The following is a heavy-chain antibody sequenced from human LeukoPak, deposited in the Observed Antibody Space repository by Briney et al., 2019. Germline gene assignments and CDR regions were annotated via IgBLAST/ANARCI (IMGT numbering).Heavy chain of an antibody. CDR3: ATDRDNSDWQKRFDS. D-gene: IGHD2-21*02. J-gene: IGHJ4*02. CDR1: GFTFSTYW. V-gene: IGHV3-7*01. Sequence: PGGSLRLSCAASGFTFSTYWMNWYRQAPGKGLEWVGKINRDASEINYVDSVRGRFTISRDNAKNSLHLQMNSLRAEDTAVYYCATDRDNSDWQKRFDSWGQGTLVTVSS. CDR2: INRDASEI.